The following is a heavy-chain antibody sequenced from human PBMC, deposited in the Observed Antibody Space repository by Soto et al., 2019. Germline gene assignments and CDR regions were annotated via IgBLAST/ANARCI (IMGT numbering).Heavy chain of an antibody. Sequence: EVQLVESGGGLVQPGGSLRLSCAASGFTFSIFSMSWVHQAPGKGLEWISYVNAAANDIYYTDSVRGRFTISRDNAKNSLYLQMNSLRDDDTAVYYCVRDRMWEQWLGPHDAFEIWGQGTMVTVS. V-gene: IGHV3-48*02. CDR1: GFTFSIFS. J-gene: IGHJ3*02. D-gene: IGHD6-19*01. CDR3: VRDRMWEQWLGPHDAFEI. CDR2: VNAAANDI.